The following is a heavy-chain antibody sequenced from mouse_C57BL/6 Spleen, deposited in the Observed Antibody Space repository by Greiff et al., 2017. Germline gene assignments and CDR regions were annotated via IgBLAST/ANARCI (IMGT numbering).Heavy chain of an antibody. CDR3: AKRGGYDAGFAY. CDR1: GFSLNSYG. V-gene: IGHV2-3*01. CDR2: IWGDGST. J-gene: IGHJ3*01. D-gene: IGHD2-2*01. Sequence: VKLVESGPGLVAPSQSLSITCTVSGFSLNSYGVSWVRQPPGKGLAWLGVIWGDGSTHYHSALISRLSIIKDNSKSQVFLKLKVLQTDDTATYYCAKRGGYDAGFAYWGQGTLVTVSA.